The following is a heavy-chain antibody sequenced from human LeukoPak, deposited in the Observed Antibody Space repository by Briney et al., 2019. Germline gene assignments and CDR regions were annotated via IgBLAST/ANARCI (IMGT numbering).Heavy chain of an antibody. D-gene: IGHD4-17*01. CDR2: IRSKAYGGTT. CDR3: TKHVYGDYLSGL. Sequence: GGSLRLSCTASGFTFGDYAMSWVRQAPGKGLEWVSFIRSKAYGGTTEYAASVKGRFAISRDDSKNIAYLQMNSLKTEDTAVYYCTKHVYGDYLSGLWGQGTLVTVSS. V-gene: IGHV3-49*04. CDR1: GFTFGDYA. J-gene: IGHJ4*02.